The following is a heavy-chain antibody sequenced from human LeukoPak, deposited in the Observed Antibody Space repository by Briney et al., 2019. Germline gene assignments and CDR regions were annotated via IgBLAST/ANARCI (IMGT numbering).Heavy chain of an antibody. D-gene: IGHD6-13*01. CDR2: ITHSGGGT. CDR3: ARGTAAGRREFNFDY. V-gene: IGHV3-23*01. Sequence: GGSLRLSCAASGFTFNSYAMSWVRQAPGKGLAWVSTITHSGGGTFYADSVKGRFTISRDISENTLYLQMNSLKVEDTAVYYCARGTAAGRREFNFDYWGQGTLVTVSS. J-gene: IGHJ4*02. CDR1: GFTFNSYA.